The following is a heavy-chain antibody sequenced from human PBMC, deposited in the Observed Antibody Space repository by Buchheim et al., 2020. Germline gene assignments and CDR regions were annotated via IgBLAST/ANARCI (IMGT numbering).Heavy chain of an antibody. J-gene: IGHJ6*02. CDR1: GDSMRENY. CDR2: IHYTGIT. Sequence: QVQLQESGSGLVKPSETLSLTCNVSGDSMRENYWSWIRLSPGRGLEWLGYIHYTGITKYSPSLASRVAMSLDSSQRQLTLRLSGVTAADTAIYYYSRHRMFNWNVESSYGLDVWGQG. CDR3: SRHRMFNWNVESSYGLDV. V-gene: IGHV4-59*01. D-gene: IGHD1-1*01.